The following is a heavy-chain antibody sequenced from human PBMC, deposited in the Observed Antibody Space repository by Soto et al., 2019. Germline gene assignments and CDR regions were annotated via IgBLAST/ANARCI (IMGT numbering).Heavy chain of an antibody. D-gene: IGHD2-2*01. V-gene: IGHV1-18*01. CDR3: ARVRIYCSSTSCLPPYYYYGMDV. CDR1: GYTFTSYG. Sequence: QVQLVQSGAEVKKPGASVKVSCKASGYTFTSYGISWVRQAPGQGLEWMGWISAYNGNTNYAQKLQGRGTMTTDTSTSPAYMELRSLRSDDTAVYYCARVRIYCSSTSCLPPYYYYGMDVWGQGTTVTVSS. J-gene: IGHJ6*02. CDR2: ISAYNGNT.